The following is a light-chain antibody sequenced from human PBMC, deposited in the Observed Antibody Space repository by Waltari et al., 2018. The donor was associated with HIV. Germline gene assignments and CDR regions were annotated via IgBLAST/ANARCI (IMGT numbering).Light chain of an antibody. V-gene: IGKV3-20*01. CDR1: QSVSSSY. J-gene: IGKJ1*01. CDR2: GAS. Sequence: GERATLSCRGSQSVSSSYLAWYQQKPGQAPRLLIYGASSRATGIPDRFSGSGSGTDFTLTISRLEPGDFAVYYCQQYASSPLTFGQGTKVEIK. CDR3: QQYASSPLT.